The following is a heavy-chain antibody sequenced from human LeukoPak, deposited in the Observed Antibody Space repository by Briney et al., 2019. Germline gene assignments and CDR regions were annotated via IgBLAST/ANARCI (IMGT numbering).Heavy chain of an antibody. V-gene: IGHV4-31*03. CDR3: ARRRSGWKEVDP. CDR2: IFYSGST. CDR1: GVSISSGGYY. Sequence: SETLSLTCTVSGVSISSGGYYWSWIRQHPGKGLEWIGYIFYSGSTYYNPSLKSRVTISVDTSKNQFSLKLSSVTAEDTAVYYCARRRSGWKEVDPWGQGTLVTVSS. J-gene: IGHJ5*02. D-gene: IGHD6-19*01.